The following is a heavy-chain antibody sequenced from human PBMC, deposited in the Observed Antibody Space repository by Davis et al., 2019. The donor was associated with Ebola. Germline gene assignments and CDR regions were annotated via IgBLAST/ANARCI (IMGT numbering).Heavy chain of an antibody. CDR3: ARQRELTAFDI. J-gene: IGHJ3*02. D-gene: IGHD1-1*01. CDR2: IYPGDSDT. CDR1: GYSFTTHW. V-gene: IGHV5-51*01. Sequence: GESLKISCKASGYSFTTHWIGWVRQMPGKGLEWMGIIYPGDSDTRYSPSFQDQVTISADKSINTAYLQWSSLKASDTAIYYCARQRELTAFDIWGQGTVVTVSS.